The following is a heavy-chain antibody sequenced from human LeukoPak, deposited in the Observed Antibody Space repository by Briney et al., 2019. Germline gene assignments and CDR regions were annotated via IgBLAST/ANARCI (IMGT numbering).Heavy chain of an antibody. CDR3: ARLNSSSWYYFDY. V-gene: IGHV4-59*08. CDR2: IHNSGSS. J-gene: IGHJ4*02. Sequence: PSETLSLTCTVSGGSINSFYWSWIRQPPGKGLEWIGYIHNSGSSTYNPSLKSRVTISLDTSKNQFSLKLNSVTAADTAVYYCARLNSSSWYYFDYWGQGTLVTVSS. D-gene: IGHD6-13*01. CDR1: GGSINSFY.